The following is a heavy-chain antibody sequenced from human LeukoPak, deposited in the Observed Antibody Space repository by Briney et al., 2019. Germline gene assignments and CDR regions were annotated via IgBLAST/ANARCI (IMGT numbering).Heavy chain of an antibody. J-gene: IGHJ4*02. Sequence: SQTLSLTCTVSADSLSSGGHYWAWIRQLPGKGLESVGFIHHSGSSRHNPSLKDRVAISVDAARKQFAMRLSSVTAADTAIYYCARGGNRFGGFYFDYWGQGIQVIVSS. CDR1: ADSLSSGGHY. CDR3: ARGGNRFGGFYFDY. D-gene: IGHD3-10*01. CDR2: IHHSGSS. V-gene: IGHV4-31*03.